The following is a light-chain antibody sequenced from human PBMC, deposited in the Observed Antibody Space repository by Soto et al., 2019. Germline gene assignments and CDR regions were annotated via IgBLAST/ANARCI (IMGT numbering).Light chain of an antibody. CDR2: HVS. Sequence: QSALTQPRSVSGSPGQSVTIFCTGTSGDVGGYDFVSWYQQNPGKAPSLMIFHVSQRPSGVPDRFSGSKSGNTASLTVSGLQAEDEADYYCTSHAGTNNFPYVFGTGTKLTVL. J-gene: IGLJ1*01. V-gene: IGLV2-11*01. CDR3: TSHAGTNNFPYV. CDR1: SGDVGGYDF.